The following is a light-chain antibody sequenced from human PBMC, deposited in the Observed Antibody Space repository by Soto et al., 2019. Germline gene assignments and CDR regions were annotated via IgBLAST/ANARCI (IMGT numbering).Light chain of an antibody. CDR3: QQYYSTPLT. J-gene: IGKJ4*01. CDR1: QSVLYSSNNKNY. Sequence: DIVMTQSPDSLAVSLGERATINCKSSQSVLYSSNNKNYLAWYQQKPGQPPKLLIYWASTREPGVPDRFSGSGSGTDSTLTISSLQAEDVAVYYCQQYYSTPLTFGGGTKVEIK. CDR2: WAS. V-gene: IGKV4-1*01.